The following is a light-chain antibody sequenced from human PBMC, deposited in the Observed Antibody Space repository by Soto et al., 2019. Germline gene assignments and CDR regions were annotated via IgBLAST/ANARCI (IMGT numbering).Light chain of an antibody. V-gene: IGKV1-5*03. CDR2: KAS. CDR1: QSISSW. CDR3: QRYKRYWT. J-gene: IGKJ1*01. Sequence: DIQMTQSPSTLSESVGDRVTITCRASQSISSWLAWYQQKPGKAPKLLIYKASSLESGVPSRFSGSGSGTEFTLTISSLQPDDFETYFCQRYKRYWTFGQGTKVEIK.